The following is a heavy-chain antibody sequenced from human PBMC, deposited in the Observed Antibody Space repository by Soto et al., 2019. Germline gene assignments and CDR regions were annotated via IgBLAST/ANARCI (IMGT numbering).Heavy chain of an antibody. CDR2: ISAYNGNT. D-gene: IGHD1-7*01. J-gene: IGHJ4*02. V-gene: IGHV1-18*01. CDR1: GYTFTSYG. Sequence: ASVKVSCKASGYTFTSYGISWVRQAPGQGLEWMGWISAYNGNTNYAQELQGRVTMTTDTSTSTAYMELRSLRSDDTAVYYCARDLRTGTTSFFDYWGQGTLVTVSS. CDR3: ARDLRTGTTSFFDY.